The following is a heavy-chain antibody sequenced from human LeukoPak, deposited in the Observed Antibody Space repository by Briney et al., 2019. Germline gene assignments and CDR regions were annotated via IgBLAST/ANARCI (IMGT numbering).Heavy chain of an antibody. CDR3: APRSISLQYYFDY. Sequence: GRSLRLSCAASGFTFSSSGMHWVRQAPGTGLEWVAFIRSDGNNKYYADSVKGRFTISRDNSKNTVYLQMNSLRGEDTAVYYCAPRSISLQYYFDYWGQGTLVTVSS. V-gene: IGHV3-30*02. CDR1: GFTFSSSG. CDR2: IRSDGNNK. D-gene: IGHD2-2*01. J-gene: IGHJ4*02.